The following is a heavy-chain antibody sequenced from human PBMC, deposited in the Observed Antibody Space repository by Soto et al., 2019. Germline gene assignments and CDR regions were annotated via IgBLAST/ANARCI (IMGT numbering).Heavy chain of an antibody. CDR3: ARQAKIGDRSQFYFDS. CDR1: GFTFSFYA. Sequence: QVQLVESGGVVVQPGRSLRLSCAASGFTFSFYAVHWVRQAPGKGLEWVAVISYNGRNKHYVDSVKGRFTISRDNSQDTLYLQMDSLRPDDTAVYYCARQAKIGDRSQFYFDSWGQGTLVTVSS. J-gene: IGHJ4*02. D-gene: IGHD3-16*01. V-gene: IGHV3-30*04. CDR2: ISYNGRNK.